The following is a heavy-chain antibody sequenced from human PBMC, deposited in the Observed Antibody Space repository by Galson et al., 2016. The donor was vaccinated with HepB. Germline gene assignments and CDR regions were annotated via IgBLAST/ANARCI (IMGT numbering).Heavy chain of an antibody. CDR2: INAGKGDI. J-gene: IGHJ5*02. CDR1: GYTFSHYA. D-gene: IGHD6-13*01. Sequence: SVKVSCKASGYTFSHYAMHWVRLAPGQRLEWMGWINAGKGDIKYSESFQGGVTITRDTSASTVYMELSSLTFEDTAVYYCARSGRPPDYVSSWYPLGWFDPWGQGTLVTVSS. V-gene: IGHV1-3*01. CDR3: ARSGRPPDYVSSWYPLGWFDP.